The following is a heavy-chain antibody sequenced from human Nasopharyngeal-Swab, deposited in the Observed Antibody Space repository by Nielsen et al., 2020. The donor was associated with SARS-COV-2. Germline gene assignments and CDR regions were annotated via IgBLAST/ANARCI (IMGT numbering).Heavy chain of an antibody. J-gene: IGHJ4*02. CDR3: AKDIGGSYSEGFDY. CDR1: GFTFDDYA. V-gene: IGHV3-9*01. Sequence: SLKISCAASGFTFDDYARHWVRQAPGKGLEWVSGINWNSGSTGYADSVKGRFTIFRDNARDSLYLLMNSLRVEDTAFYYCAKDIGGSYSEGFDYWGQGIVVTVSA. D-gene: IGHD2-15*01. CDR2: INWNSGST.